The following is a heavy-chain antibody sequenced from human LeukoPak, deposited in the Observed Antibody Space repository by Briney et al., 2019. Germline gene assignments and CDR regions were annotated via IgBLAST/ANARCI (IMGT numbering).Heavy chain of an antibody. CDR1: GFTFSSFA. CDR2: ISGSGAGT. D-gene: IGHD3-16*01. Sequence: GGSLRLSCAASGFTFSSFALSWVRHAPGKGLEWVSAISGSGAGTYYADSVKGRFTISRDNSKNTLYLQMNSLRAEDTAVYYCAAGGGNGYYFDYWGQGILVTVSS. CDR3: AAGGGNGYYFDY. J-gene: IGHJ4*02. V-gene: IGHV3-23*01.